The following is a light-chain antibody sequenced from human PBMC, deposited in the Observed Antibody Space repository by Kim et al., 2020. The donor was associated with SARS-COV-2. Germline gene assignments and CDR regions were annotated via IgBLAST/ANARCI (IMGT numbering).Light chain of an antibody. CDR2: YKSDSDK. V-gene: IGLV5-45*03. CDR3: MIWHSSACF. J-gene: IGLJ2*01. Sequence: QPVLTQPSSLPKKKGEGERRTGTLRSGINVGTYRIYWYQQKPGSPPQYLLRYKSDSDKQQGSGVPSRFSGSKDASANAGILLISGLQSEDEADYYCMIWHSSACFFGGGTQLTVL. CDR1: SGINVGTYR.